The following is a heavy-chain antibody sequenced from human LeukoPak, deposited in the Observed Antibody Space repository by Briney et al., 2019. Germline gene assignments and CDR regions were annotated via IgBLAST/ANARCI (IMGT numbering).Heavy chain of an antibody. Sequence: ASVKVSCKASGYTFTGYYMHWVRQAPGQGLEWMGWINPNSGGTNYARKFQGRVAMTRDTSISTAYMELSRLRSDDTAVYYCARGHYDYVWGSYRHDYWGQGTLVTVSS. V-gene: IGHV1-2*02. CDR2: INPNSGGT. J-gene: IGHJ4*02. D-gene: IGHD3-16*02. CDR1: GYTFTGYY. CDR3: ARGHYDYVWGSYRHDY.